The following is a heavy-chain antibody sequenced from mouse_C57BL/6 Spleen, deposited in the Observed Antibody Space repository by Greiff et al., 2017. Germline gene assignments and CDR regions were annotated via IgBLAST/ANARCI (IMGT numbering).Heavy chain of an antibody. J-gene: IGHJ2*01. V-gene: IGHV5-16*01. CDR3: ARVTTVVFDY. CDR2: INYDGSST. Sequence: EVQRVESEGGLVQPGSSMKLSCTASGFTFSDYYMAWVRQVPEKGLEWVANINYDGSSTYYLDSLKSRFIISRDNAKNILYLQMSSLKSEDTATYYCARVTTVVFDYWGQGTTLTVSS. CDR1: GFTFSDYY. D-gene: IGHD1-1*01.